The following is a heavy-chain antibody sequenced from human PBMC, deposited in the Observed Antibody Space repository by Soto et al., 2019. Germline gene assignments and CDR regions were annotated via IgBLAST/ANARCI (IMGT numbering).Heavy chain of an antibody. D-gene: IGHD6-13*01. CDR1: GYSFTSYW. CDR2: IYPGDSDT. V-gene: IGHV5-51*01. Sequence: PGESLKISCKGSGYSFTSYWIGWVCQMPGKGLEWMGIIYPGDSDTRYSPSFQGQVTISADKSISTAYLQWSSLKASDTAMYYCATCIAAAGTYYYYGMDVWGQGTTVTVSS. CDR3: ATCIAAAGTYYYYGMDV. J-gene: IGHJ6*02.